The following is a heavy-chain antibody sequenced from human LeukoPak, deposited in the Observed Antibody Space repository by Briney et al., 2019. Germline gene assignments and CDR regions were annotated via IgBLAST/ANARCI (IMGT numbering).Heavy chain of an antibody. CDR1: GSTFSSYE. Sequence: GGSLRLSCAASGSTFSSYEMNWVRQAPGKGLVWVSYISSSGSTIYYADSVKGRFTISRDNAKNSLYLQMNSLRDEDTAVYYCARESGRDGYSLLDFWGQGTLVTVSS. J-gene: IGHJ4*02. D-gene: IGHD5-24*01. CDR3: ARESGRDGYSLLDF. CDR2: ISSSGSTI. V-gene: IGHV3-48*03.